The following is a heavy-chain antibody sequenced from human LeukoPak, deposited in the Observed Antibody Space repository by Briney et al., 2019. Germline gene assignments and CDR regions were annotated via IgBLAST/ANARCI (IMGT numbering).Heavy chain of an antibody. J-gene: IGHJ4*02. Sequence: SETLSLTCAVSGGSLSSSNGRSGGRQHPGKGGGGGGEIYNSGSTNYKRSLKRGVTISVDKSKNQFSLKLSSVTAADTAVYYCARADLTGYYGVDYWGQGTLVTISS. CDR3: ARADLTGYYGVDY. D-gene: IGHD3-9*01. CDR1: GGSLSSSNG. V-gene: IGHV4-4*02. CDR2: IYNSGST.